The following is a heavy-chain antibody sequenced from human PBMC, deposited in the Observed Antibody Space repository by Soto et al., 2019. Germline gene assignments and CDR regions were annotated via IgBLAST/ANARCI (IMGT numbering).Heavy chain of an antibody. D-gene: IGHD3-10*01. Sequence: GGSLRLSCAASGFTFSSYAMSWVRQAPGKGLEWVSAISGSGGSTYYADSVKGRFTISRDNSKNTLYLQMNSLRAEDTAVYYCAKLGFRELLFGYYYYYGMDVWGQGTTVTVSS. J-gene: IGHJ6*02. CDR1: GFTFSSYA. CDR2: ISGSGGST. V-gene: IGHV3-23*01. CDR3: AKLGFRELLFGYYYYYGMDV.